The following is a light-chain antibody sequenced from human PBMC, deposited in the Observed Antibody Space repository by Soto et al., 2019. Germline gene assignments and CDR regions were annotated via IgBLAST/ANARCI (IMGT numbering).Light chain of an antibody. CDR1: QYISSW. CDR3: QQYNSQRT. J-gene: IGKJ1*01. CDR2: KAS. Sequence: DIQMTQSPSTLSASVGDRVTITCRASQYISSWLAWYQQKPGKAPKLLIYKASILESGVPSRFSCSGSGTEFTLTISSLQPDGFATYYCQQYNSQRTFGQGTKVEIK. V-gene: IGKV1-5*03.